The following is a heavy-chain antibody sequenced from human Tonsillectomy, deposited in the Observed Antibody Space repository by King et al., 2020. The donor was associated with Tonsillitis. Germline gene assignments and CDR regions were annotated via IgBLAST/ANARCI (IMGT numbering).Heavy chain of an antibody. V-gene: IGHV3-66*01. J-gene: IGHJ4*02. CDR3: AKGGAAAGAWGSQKGPFEY. CDR2: IYSGGST. CDR1: GFTVSNNY. Sequence: VQLVESGGGLVQPGGSLRLSCAASGFTVSNNYMSWVRQAPGKGLEWVSVIYSGGSTYYADSVKDRFSISRDSSTNTLYLQLNTLRDEDTAVYYCAKGGAAAGAWGSQKGPFEYWGQGTLVTVSS. D-gene: IGHD6-13*01.